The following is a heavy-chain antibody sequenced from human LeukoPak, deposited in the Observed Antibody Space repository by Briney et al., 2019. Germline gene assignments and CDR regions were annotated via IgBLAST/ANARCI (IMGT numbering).Heavy chain of an antibody. Sequence: GGSLRLSCAASGFTSSGSAMHWVRQASGKGLEWVGRIRSKANSYATAYAASVKGRFTISRNDSKNTAYPEMNSLKTEDTAVYYCTLYGDYEAYWGQGTLVTVSS. CDR2: IRSKANSYAT. V-gene: IGHV3-73*01. D-gene: IGHD4-17*01. J-gene: IGHJ4*02. CDR3: TLYGDYEAY. CDR1: GFTSSGSA.